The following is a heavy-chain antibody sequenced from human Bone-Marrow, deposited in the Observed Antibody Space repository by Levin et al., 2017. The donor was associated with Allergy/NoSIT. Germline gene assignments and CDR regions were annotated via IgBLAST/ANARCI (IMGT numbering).Heavy chain of an antibody. Sequence: PGGSLRLSCATSGFTFISYTVNWVRQAPGKGLEWVSTISHSGDSIYYADSVRGRFTISRDNSKSALYLQLNSLRAEDTAIYYCVSSNAFEAFDFWGQGTVVTVSS. CDR1: GFTFISYT. J-gene: IGHJ3*01. CDR3: VSSNAFEAFDF. D-gene: IGHD3-16*01. CDR2: ISHSGDSI. V-gene: IGHV3-23*01.